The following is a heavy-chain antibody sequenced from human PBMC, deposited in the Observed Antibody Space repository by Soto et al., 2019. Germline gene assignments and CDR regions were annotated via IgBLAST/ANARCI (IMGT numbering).Heavy chain of an antibody. V-gene: IGHV1-24*01. CDR2: FDPEDGET. CDR1: GYTLTELS. CDR3: ATDPNPGVIPENPDYPSSRLGA. J-gene: IGHJ6*04. D-gene: IGHD3-16*02. Sequence: ASVKVSCKVSGYTLTELSMHWVRQAPGKGLEWMGGFDPEDGETIYAQKFQGRVTMTEDTSTDTAYMELSSPRSEDTAVYYCATDPNPGVIPENPDYPSSRLGAWGKGTRVPFPS.